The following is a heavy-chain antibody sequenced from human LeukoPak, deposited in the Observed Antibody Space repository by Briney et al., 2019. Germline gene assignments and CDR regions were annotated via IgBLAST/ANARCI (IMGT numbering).Heavy chain of an antibody. Sequence: GGSLSPSCAASGFSAISNSLTWFRRARGRGLGWFQSIYNGGYTNYAGSVKGRFTISRDRSKNTVYLQMNSLRVEDTAVYYCARGQAYSGSFSFHFDSWGQGTLVTVSS. CDR2: IYNGGYT. CDR3: ARGQAYSGSFSFHFDS. J-gene: IGHJ4*02. CDR1: GFSAISNS. D-gene: IGHD1-26*01. V-gene: IGHV3-66*01.